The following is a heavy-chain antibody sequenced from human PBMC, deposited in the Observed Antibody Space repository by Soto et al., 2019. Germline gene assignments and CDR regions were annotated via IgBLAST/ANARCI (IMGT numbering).Heavy chain of an antibody. J-gene: IGHJ4*02. V-gene: IGHV3-33*03. CDR3: AKDTYFRDSGGYYVLDY. Sequence: GGSLTLSCAASGFTFSSYGMHWVRQAPNKGREWVEVIWYDGIKKYYADSVKGRFTISRDNSKNMLFLHMNSLRPEDMVVYLCAKDTYFRDSGGYYVLDYWVQGTLVTVSP. CDR1: GFTFSSYG. D-gene: IGHD3-22*01. CDR2: IWYDGIKK.